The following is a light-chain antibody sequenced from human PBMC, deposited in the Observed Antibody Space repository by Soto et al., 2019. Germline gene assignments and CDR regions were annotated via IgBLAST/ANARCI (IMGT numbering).Light chain of an antibody. J-gene: IGKJ3*01. CDR2: AAS. Sequence: DIQMTQSPSSLSASVGDRVTITCRASQNINTYLNWYQQKPGKAPKLLIFAASSLQSGVPSRFSGSGSRTDFTLTISSLQPEDFATYYCQQSSTAPFTFGPGTKSGYQT. CDR3: QQSSTAPFT. V-gene: IGKV1-39*01. CDR1: QNINTY.